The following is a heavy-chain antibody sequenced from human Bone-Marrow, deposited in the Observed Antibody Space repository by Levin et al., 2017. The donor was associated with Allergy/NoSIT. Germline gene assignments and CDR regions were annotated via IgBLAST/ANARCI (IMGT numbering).Heavy chain of an antibody. CDR1: GDSISSNIW. D-gene: IGHD6-19*01. CDR2: VYHSGST. Sequence: SETLSLTCAVSGDSISSNIWWSWVRQPPGKGLEWIGEVYHSGSTHYNAPLSSRVTISVDKSKNQFSLNLNSVTAADTAVHYCARDPLAVAGRYYDFWGRGTLVTVSS. CDR3: ARDPLAVAGRYYDF. J-gene: IGHJ2*01. V-gene: IGHV4-4*02.